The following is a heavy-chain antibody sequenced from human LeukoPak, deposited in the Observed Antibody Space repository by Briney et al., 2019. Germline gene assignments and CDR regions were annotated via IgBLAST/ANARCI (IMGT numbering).Heavy chain of an antibody. J-gene: IGHJ5*02. CDR2: IYYSGST. Sequence: ASETLSLTCTVSGGSISSSSYYWGWIRQPPGKGLEWIGSIYYSGSTYYNPSLKSRVTISVDTSKNQFSLKLSSVTAADTALYYCAGYQASRCYYRLYHLFGPRGQGNLVTVS. CDR1: GGSISSSSYY. V-gene: IGHV4-39*01. CDR3: AGYQASRCYYRLYHLFGP. D-gene: IGHD1-26*01.